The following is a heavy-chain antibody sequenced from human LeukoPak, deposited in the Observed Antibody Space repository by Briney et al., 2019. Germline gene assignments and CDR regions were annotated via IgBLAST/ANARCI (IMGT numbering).Heavy chain of an antibody. CDR2: ISVSGGST. CDR3: AKDLVLAVTNFDY. J-gene: IGHJ4*02. V-gene: IGHV3-23*01. Sequence: GGSLRLSCAASGLTFSSYAMTGVRHAPGKGLEWVSDISVSGGSTYYADSVKGRFTISRDNSKNTLYLQMTSLRAEDTAVYYCAKDLVLAVTNFDYWGQGTLVTVSS. CDR1: GLTFSSYA. D-gene: IGHD4-11*01.